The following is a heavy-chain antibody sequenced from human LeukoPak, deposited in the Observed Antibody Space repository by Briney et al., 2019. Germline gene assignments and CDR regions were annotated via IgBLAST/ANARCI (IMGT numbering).Heavy chain of an antibody. CDR1: GXTVSTNY. D-gene: IGHD3-22*01. Sequence: PGGSLRLSCAASGXTVSTNYMSWVRQAPGKGLEWVLILYSGGSTSYADSVKGRLTISRDISKITLFLQMSSLRAEDTAVYYCARSPRIYDSSGYYLVEYFDLWGRGTLVTVSS. J-gene: IGHJ2*01. CDR2: LYSGGST. CDR3: ARSPRIYDSSGYYLVEYFDL. V-gene: IGHV3-53*01.